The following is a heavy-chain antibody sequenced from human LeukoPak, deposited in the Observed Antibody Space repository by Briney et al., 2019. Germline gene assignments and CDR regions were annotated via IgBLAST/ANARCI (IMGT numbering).Heavy chain of an antibody. CDR1: GFTFSSYS. CDR2: ISSSSSYI. J-gene: IGHJ4*02. D-gene: IGHD2-21*01. CDR3: GRDGGRRGDLDY. V-gene: IGHV3-21*01. Sequence: PGGSLRLSCAASGFTFSSYSMNWVRQAPGKGLEWVSSISSSSSYIYYADSVKGRFTISRDNAKNTLFLQMNSLRAEDTAMYYCGRDGGRRGDLDYWGQGTLVTVSS.